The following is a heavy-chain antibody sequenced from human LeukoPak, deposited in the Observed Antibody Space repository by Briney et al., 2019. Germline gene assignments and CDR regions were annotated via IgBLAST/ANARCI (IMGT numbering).Heavy chain of an antibody. D-gene: IGHD3-22*01. CDR3: AKAGSITMIVVVIYMDV. V-gene: IGHV3-23*01. Sequence: PGGTLRLSCAASGFTFSSYGMSWVRQAPGKGLEWVSAISGSGGGTYYADSVKGRFTISRDNSKNTLYLQMNSLRAEDTAVYYCAKAGSITMIVVVIYMDVWGKGTTVTISS. J-gene: IGHJ6*03. CDR1: GFTFSSYG. CDR2: ISGSGGGT.